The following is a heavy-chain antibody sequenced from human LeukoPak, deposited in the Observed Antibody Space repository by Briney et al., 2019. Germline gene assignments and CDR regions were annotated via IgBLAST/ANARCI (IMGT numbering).Heavy chain of an antibody. CDR1: GGTLSSYA. CDR2: IIPIFAIV. V-gene: IGHV1-69*04. CDR3: ARADSSGYSLDENFDY. D-gene: IGHD3-22*01. Sequence: AASVKVSCKASGGTLSSYALNWVRQAPGQGLEWIGRIIPIFAIVNCAQNFQGRVTITADKSTNTAYMELSSLRFEDTAFYYCARADSSGYSLDENFDYWGQGTLVTVSS. J-gene: IGHJ4*02.